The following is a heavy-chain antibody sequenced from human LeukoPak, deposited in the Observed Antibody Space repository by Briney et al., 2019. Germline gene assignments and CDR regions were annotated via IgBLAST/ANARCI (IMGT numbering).Heavy chain of an antibody. D-gene: IGHD5-12*01. CDR3: ARDWEVATIPLY. Sequence: ASETVSCKASGYTFTGYYMHWVRQAPGQGLEWMGRINPNSGGTNYAQKFQGRVTMTRDTSISTAYMELSRLRSDDTAVYYCARDWEVATIPLYWGQGTLVTVSS. CDR2: INPNSGGT. V-gene: IGHV1-2*06. J-gene: IGHJ4*02. CDR1: GYTFTGYY.